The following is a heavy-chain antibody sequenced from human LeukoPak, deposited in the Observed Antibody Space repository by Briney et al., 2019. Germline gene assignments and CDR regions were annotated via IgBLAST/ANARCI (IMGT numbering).Heavy chain of an antibody. V-gene: IGHV3-23*01. CDR3: AKASGYSSSPLGTLFDY. CDR2: ISGSGGST. CDR1: GFTFSSYA. J-gene: IGHJ4*02. Sequence: GGSLRLSCAASGFTFSSYAMSWVRQAPGKGLEWVSAISGSGGSTYYADSVKGRFTISRDNSKNTLYLQMNSLRAEDTAVYYCAKASGYSSSPLGTLFDYWGQGTLVTVSS. D-gene: IGHD6-13*01.